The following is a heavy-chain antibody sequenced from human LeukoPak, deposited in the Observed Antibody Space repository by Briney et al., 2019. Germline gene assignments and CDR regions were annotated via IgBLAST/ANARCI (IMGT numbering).Heavy chain of an antibody. D-gene: IGHD3-10*01. CDR2: ISAYNGKT. Sequence: GAPVKVSCKASGYTFNSYGISWVRQAPGQGLEWMGWISAYNGKTKYAQKLQGRVTMTTDTSTGTVYMELRSLRSDDTAVYYCARELLWFGESTDAFDIWGQGTMVTVSS. J-gene: IGHJ3*02. CDR1: GYTFNSYG. CDR3: ARELLWFGESTDAFDI. V-gene: IGHV1-18*01.